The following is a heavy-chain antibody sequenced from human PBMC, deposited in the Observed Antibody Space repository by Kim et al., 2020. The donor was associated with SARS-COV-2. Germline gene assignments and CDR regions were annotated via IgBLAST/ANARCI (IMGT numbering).Heavy chain of an antibody. Sequence: SETLSLTCTVSGGSISSGGYYWSWIRQHPGKGLEWIGYIYYSGSTYYNPSLKSRVTISVDTSKNQFSLKLSSVTAADTAVYYCARGQGLITMIVVVAGAVDYWGQGTLVTVSS. J-gene: IGHJ4*02. V-gene: IGHV4-31*03. CDR3: ARGQGLITMIVVVAGAVDY. D-gene: IGHD3-22*01. CDR1: GGSISSGGYY. CDR2: IYYSGST.